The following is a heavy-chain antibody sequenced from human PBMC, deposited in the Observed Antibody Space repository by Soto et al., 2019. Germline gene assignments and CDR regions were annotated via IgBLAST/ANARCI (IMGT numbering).Heavy chain of an antibody. CDR1: GFSFSDYY. CDR2: SRNKVKSYTT. Sequence: EEQLVESGGGLVQPGGSLTLSCAASGFSFSDYYMEWVRQAPGKGLEWVARSRNKVKSYTTDYAASVKGRFTISRDLSKNSLYLEMNNLKTEDTAFYYCSKLEGGWGQGTLVTVSS. D-gene: IGHD3-3*01. V-gene: IGHV3-72*01. CDR3: SKLEGG. J-gene: IGHJ4*02.